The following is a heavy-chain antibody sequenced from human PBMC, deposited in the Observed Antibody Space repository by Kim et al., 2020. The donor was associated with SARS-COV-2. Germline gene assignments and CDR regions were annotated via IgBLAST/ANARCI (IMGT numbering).Heavy chain of an antibody. CDR3: YRSGSHNWFDP. CDR1: GFTFGDYA. V-gene: IGHV3-49*03. J-gene: IGHJ5*02. CDR2: IRSKAYGGTT. Sequence: GGSLRLSCTASGFTFGDYAMSWFRQAPGKGLEWVGFIRSKAYGGTTEYAASVKGRFTISRDDSKSIAYLQMNSLKTEDTAVYYCYRSGSHNWFDPWGQGTLVTVSS. D-gene: IGHD3-10*01.